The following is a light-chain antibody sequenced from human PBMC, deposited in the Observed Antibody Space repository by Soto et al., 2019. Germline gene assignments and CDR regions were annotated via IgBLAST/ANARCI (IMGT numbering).Light chain of an antibody. V-gene: IGLV6-57*04. J-gene: IGLJ2*01. Sequence: NFMLTQPHSVSGSPGKTVTISCTRCSGRIASNYVQWYQQRPGSVPTIVIYEDDQRLSGVPDRFYGSVDSSSNSASLIISGLESEDEADYYCQSYDSAAFVVFGGGTKLTVL. CDR3: QSYDSAAFVV. CDR2: EDD. CDR1: SGRIASNY.